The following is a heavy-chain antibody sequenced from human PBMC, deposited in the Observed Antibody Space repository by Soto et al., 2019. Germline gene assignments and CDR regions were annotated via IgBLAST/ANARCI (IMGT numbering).Heavy chain of an antibody. V-gene: IGHV1-46*03. Sequence: ASVKVSCTASGYTFTSYYMHWVRQAPGQGLEWMGIINPSGGSTSYAQKFQGRVTMTRDTSTSTVYMELSSLRSEDTAVYYCASTPKLELGYYYYYMDVWGKGTTVTVSS. D-gene: IGHD1-7*01. J-gene: IGHJ6*03. CDR3: ASTPKLELGYYYYYMDV. CDR2: INPSGGST. CDR1: GYTFTSYY.